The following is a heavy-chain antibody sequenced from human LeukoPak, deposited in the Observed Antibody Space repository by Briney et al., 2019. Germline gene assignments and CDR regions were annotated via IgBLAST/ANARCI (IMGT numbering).Heavy chain of an antibody. Sequence: GGSLRLSCAASGFTVSSNYMSWVRQAPGKGLEWVSVTYSGAGAYYADSVKGRFTISSDNSKNTLYLQMNSLRAEDTAVYYCAKSLSGIAAAGTWYFQHWGQGTLVTVSS. CDR1: GFTVSSNY. CDR3: AKSLSGIAAAGTWYFQH. J-gene: IGHJ1*01. V-gene: IGHV3-53*01. CDR2: TYSGAGA. D-gene: IGHD6-13*01.